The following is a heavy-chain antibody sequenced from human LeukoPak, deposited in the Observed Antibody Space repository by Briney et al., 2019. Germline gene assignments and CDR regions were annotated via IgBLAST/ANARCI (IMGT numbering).Heavy chain of an antibody. CDR3: AGVPRYSSSWYYAFDI. V-gene: IGHV5-51*01. CDR2: IYPGDSDT. CDR1: GYSFTSYW. D-gene: IGHD6-13*01. Sequence: GESLKISCKGSGYSFTSYWIGWVRQMPGKGLERMGIIYPGDSDTRYSPSFQGQVTISADKSISTAYLQWSSLKASDTAMYYCAGVPRYSSSWYYAFDIWGQGTMVTVSS. J-gene: IGHJ3*02.